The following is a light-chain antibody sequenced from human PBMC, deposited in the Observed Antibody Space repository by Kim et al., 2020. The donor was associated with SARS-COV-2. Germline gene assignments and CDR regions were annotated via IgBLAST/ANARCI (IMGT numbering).Light chain of an antibody. CDR1: NIGSKS. Sequence: APGKTARITCGGNNIGSKSVHWYQQKPGQAPVLVIYYDSDRPSGIPERFSGSNSGNTATLTISRVEAGDEADYYCQVWDSSSDLWVFGGGTKLTV. CDR3: QVWDSSSDLWV. CDR2: YDS. V-gene: IGLV3-21*04. J-gene: IGLJ3*02.